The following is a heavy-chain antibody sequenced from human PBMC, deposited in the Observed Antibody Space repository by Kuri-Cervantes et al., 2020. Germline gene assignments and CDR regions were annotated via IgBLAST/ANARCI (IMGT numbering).Heavy chain of an antibody. V-gene: IGHV4-61*01. J-gene: IGHJ3*02. CDR1: GGSVSSGSSY. D-gene: IGHD3-3*01. CDR3: AHSGIFDAFDI. Sequence: SETLSLTCTVSGGSVSSGSSYWSWIRQPPGKGLEWIGYVYYSGSTRYNPSLKSRVTISVDTSKNQFSLKLSSVTAADTAVYYCAHSGIFDAFDIWGQGTMVTVSS. CDR2: VYYSGST.